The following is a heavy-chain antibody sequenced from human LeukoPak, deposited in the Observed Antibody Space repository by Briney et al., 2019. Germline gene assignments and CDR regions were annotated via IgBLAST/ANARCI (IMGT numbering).Heavy chain of an antibody. CDR3: AKDGSSWLPSEN. Sequence: PGGSLRLSCAASGFTFSSYAMSWVRQAPGKGLEWVSATTGSGGSTYYADSVKGRFTISRDNSKNTLYLQMNSLRAEDTAVYYCAKDGSSWLPSENWGQGTLVTVSS. V-gene: IGHV3-23*01. J-gene: IGHJ4*02. CDR1: GFTFSSYA. CDR2: TTGSGGST. D-gene: IGHD6-13*01.